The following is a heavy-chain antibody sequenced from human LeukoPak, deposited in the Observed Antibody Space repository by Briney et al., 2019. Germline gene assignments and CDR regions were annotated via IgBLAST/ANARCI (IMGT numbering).Heavy chain of an antibody. Sequence: SETLSLTCTVSGGSISSGGYYWSWIRQPPGKGLEWIGEINHSGSTNYNPSLKSRVAISVDTSKNQFSLKLSSVTAADTAVYYCARTRWGPFDYWGQGTLVTVSS. CDR1: GGSISSGGYY. CDR2: INHSGST. D-gene: IGHD7-27*01. CDR3: ARTRWGPFDY. J-gene: IGHJ4*02. V-gene: IGHV4-34*01.